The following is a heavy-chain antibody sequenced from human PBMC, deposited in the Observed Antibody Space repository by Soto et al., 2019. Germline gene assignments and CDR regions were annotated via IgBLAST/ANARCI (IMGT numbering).Heavy chain of an antibody. V-gene: IGHV4-31*03. CDR1: GGSISSGGYY. CDR3: ARGSYLGYCVNGVCPDIYP. D-gene: IGHD2-8*01. J-gene: IGHJ5*02. CDR2: IYYSGST. Sequence: PSETLSLTCTVSGGSISSGGYYWSWIRQHPGKGLEWIGYIYYSGSTYYNPSLKSRVTISVDTSKNQFSLNLTSVTAADTAVYYCARGSYLGYCVNGVCPDIYPWGQGTLVTVSS.